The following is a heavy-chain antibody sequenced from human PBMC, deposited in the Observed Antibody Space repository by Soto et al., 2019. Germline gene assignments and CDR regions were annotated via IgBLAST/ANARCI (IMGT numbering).Heavy chain of an antibody. D-gene: IGHD5-12*01. Sequence: GGSLRLSCAASGFTFSDYYMSWIRQAPGKGLEWVSYISSSGSTIYYADSVKGRFTISRDNAKNSLYLQMNSLRAEDTAVYYCARSGSPVATIPYFDYWGQGTLVTVSS. CDR3: ARSGSPVATIPYFDY. CDR1: GFTFSDYY. CDR2: ISSSGSTI. J-gene: IGHJ4*02. V-gene: IGHV3-11*01.